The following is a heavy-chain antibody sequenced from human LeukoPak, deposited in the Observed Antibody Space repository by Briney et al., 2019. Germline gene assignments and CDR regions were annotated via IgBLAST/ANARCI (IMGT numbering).Heavy chain of an antibody. CDR1: GGSISSSSSSYY. CDR2: IYYSGST. J-gene: IGHJ4*02. CDR3: ARLGGLGSYSTNFDY. Sequence: SETLSLTCTVSGGSISSSSSSYYWGWIRQPPGKGLEWIGSIYYSGSTYYSPSLKSRVTISADTSKNQLSLKLSSVTAADTAVYYCARLGGLGSYSTNFDYWGQGTLVTVSS. D-gene: IGHD3-10*01. V-gene: IGHV4-39*01.